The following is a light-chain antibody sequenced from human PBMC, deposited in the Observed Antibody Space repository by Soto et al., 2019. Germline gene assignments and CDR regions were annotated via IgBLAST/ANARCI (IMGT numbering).Light chain of an antibody. Sequence: EIVLSQSPETTSSSPGKRANLYCXXXXSVSSSFLTWYQQKPGQAPRLLIYGASNRATGIPARFSGSGSGTDFTLTISSLEPEDFAVYYCQQRSNWPPEVTFGQGPR. CDR2: GAS. CDR3: QQRSNWPPEVT. J-gene: IGKJ5*01. CDR1: XSVSSSF. V-gene: IGKV3D-20*02.